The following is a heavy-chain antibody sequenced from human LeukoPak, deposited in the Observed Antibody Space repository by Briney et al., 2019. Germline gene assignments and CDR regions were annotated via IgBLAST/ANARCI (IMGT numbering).Heavy chain of an antibody. CDR2: ISYDGSNK. D-gene: IGHD3-9*01. J-gene: IGHJ3*02. CDR3: ARDQLTGDAFDI. V-gene: IGHV3-30-3*01. Sequence: GRSLRLSCAASGFTFSSYAMHWVRQAPGKGLEWVAVISYDGSNKHYADSVKGRFTISRDNTKNTLYLQMNSLRAEDTAVYYCARDQLTGDAFDIWGQGTMVTVSS. CDR1: GFTFSSYA.